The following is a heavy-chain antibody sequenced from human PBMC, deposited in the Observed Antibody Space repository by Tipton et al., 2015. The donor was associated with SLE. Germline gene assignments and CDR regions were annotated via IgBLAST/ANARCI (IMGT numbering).Heavy chain of an antibody. Sequence: TLSLTCTVSDVSISSGSYCWSWIRQPAGKGLEYIGRMYAGGTTNYNPSLKSRVSISGDTSKNHFSLELRSVTAADTAVYYCARCGDGYDGAGYHYPHYMAVWGKGTTVIVSS. D-gene: IGHD5-12*01. J-gene: IGHJ6*03. CDR2: MYAGGTT. V-gene: IGHV4-61*02. CDR3: ARCGDGYDGAGYHYPHYMAV. CDR1: DVSISSGSYC.